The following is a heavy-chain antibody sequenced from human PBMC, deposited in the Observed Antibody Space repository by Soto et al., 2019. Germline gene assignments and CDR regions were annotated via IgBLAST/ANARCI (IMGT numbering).Heavy chain of an antibody. Sequence: GGSLRLSCAASGFTFSSYSMNWVRQAPGKGLEWVSYISSSSSTIYYADSVKGRFTISRDNAKNSLYLQMNSLRDEDTAVYYCASQTPQALPDYYDSSGYFAGDAFDIWGQGTMVTVSS. J-gene: IGHJ3*02. D-gene: IGHD3-22*01. CDR2: ISSSSSTI. CDR1: GFTFSSYS. V-gene: IGHV3-48*02. CDR3: ASQTPQALPDYYDSSGYFAGDAFDI.